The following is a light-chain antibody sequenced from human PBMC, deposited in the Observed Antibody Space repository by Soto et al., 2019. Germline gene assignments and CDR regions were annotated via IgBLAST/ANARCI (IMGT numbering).Light chain of an antibody. CDR2: GAS. J-gene: IGKJ2*01. CDR3: QEYGSSPYT. CDR1: QSVSSIS. Sequence: EIVLTQTPGTLSLSPGERATLSCRASQSVSSISLAWYQQKPGQAPRLLIYGASSRATGIPDRFSGSGSGTDFTLTISRLEPEDFAVFYCQEYGSSPYTFGQGTKLEIK. V-gene: IGKV3-20*01.